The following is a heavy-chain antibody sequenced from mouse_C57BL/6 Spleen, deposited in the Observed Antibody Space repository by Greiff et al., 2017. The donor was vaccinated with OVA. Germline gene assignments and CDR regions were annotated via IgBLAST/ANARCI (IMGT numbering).Heavy chain of an antibody. CDR3: ARWENYDDV. J-gene: IGHJ1*03. CDR2: IDPSDSYT. CDR1: GYTFTSYW. D-gene: IGHD2-4*01. V-gene: IGHV1-69*01. Sequence: QVQLQQPGAELVMPGASVKLSCKASGYTFTSYWMHWVKQRPGQGLEWIGEIDPSDSYTNYNQKFKGKSTLTVDKSSSTAYMQLSSLTSADSAVDYCARWENYDDVWGTGTTVTVSA.